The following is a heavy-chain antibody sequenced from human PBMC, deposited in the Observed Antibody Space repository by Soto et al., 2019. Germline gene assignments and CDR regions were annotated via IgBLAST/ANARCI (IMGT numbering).Heavy chain of an antibody. Sequence: GASVKVSCKASGYTFTGYYMHWVRQAPGQGLEWMGWINPNSGGTNYAQKFQGRVTMTRDTSISTAYMEMSRLRSDDTAEYYSARGFIRYYDFWSANRGYFDYWGQGTLVTVS. CDR3: ARGFIRYYDFWSANRGYFDY. D-gene: IGHD3-3*01. CDR2: INPNSGGT. V-gene: IGHV1-2*02. CDR1: GYTFTGYY. J-gene: IGHJ4*02.